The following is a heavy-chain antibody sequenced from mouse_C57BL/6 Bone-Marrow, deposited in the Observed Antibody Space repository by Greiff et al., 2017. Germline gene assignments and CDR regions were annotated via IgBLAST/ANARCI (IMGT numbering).Heavy chain of an antibody. J-gene: IGHJ4*01. Sequence: VQLKESGPELVKPGASVKISCKASGYSFTGYYMNWVKQSPEKSLEWIGEINPSTGGTTYTQKFKAKATLTVDKSSSTAYMQLKSLTSEDSAVYYCARDDYDWAMDYWGQGTSVTVSS. D-gene: IGHD2-4*01. CDR2: INPSTGGT. CDR1: GYSFTGYY. CDR3: ARDDYDWAMDY. V-gene: IGHV1-42*01.